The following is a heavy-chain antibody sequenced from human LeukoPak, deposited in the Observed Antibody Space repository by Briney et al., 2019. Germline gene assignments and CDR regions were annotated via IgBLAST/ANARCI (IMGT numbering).Heavy chain of an antibody. J-gene: IGHJ4*02. CDR3: ARIKYSGSFDY. Sequence: GGSLRLSCAASGFTFSIYWMTWVRQAPGKGLEWVANIKQDGSEKYYVDSVKGRFTISRDNAKSSLYLQMNSLRTEDTAVYYCARIKYSGSFDYWGQGTLVTVSS. CDR1: GFTFSIYW. CDR2: IKQDGSEK. V-gene: IGHV3-7*01. D-gene: IGHD1-26*01.